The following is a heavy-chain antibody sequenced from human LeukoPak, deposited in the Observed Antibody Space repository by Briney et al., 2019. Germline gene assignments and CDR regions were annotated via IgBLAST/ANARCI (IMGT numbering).Heavy chain of an antibody. CDR2: IYYSGNT. CDR3: ARGRTTYYYARSGYYYFDY. Sequence: SETLSLTCAVYGGSFSGYYWSWIRQPPGKGREGGGYIYYSGNTNYTPSLKSRVTISVDTSKNQFSLKLSSVTAADTAVYYCARGRTTYYYARSGYYYFDYWGQGTLVTASS. D-gene: IGHD3-22*01. J-gene: IGHJ4*02. CDR1: GGSFSGYY. V-gene: IGHV4-59*01.